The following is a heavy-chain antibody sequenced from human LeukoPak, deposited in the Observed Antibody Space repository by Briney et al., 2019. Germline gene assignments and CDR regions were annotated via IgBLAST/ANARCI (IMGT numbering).Heavy chain of an antibody. J-gene: IGHJ5*02. Sequence: SETLSLTCTVSGGSISSSSYYWGWIRQPPGRGLEWIGSIYYSGSTYYNPSLKSRVTISVDTSKNQFSLKLSSVTAADTAVYYCARYGDGWVNRFDPWGQGTLVTVSS. CDR1: GGSISSSSYY. CDR2: IYYSGST. D-gene: IGHD4-17*01. V-gene: IGHV4-39*01. CDR3: ARYGDGWVNRFDP.